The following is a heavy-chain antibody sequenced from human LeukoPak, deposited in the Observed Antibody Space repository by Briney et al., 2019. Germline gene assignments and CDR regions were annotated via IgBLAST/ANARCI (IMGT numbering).Heavy chain of an antibody. D-gene: IGHD2-2*02. CDR1: GFTFSSYS. J-gene: IGHJ6*03. Sequence: GGSLRLSCAASGFTFSSYSMNWVRQAPGKGLEWVSYISSSSTIYYADSVKGRFTISRDNAKNSLYLQMNSLRAEDTAVYYCARAKYPWYYYYMDVWGKGTTVTVSS. V-gene: IGHV3-48*04. CDR3: ARAKYPWYYYYMDV. CDR2: ISSSSTI.